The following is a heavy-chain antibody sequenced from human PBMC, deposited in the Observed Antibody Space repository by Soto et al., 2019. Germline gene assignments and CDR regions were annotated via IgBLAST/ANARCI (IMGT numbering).Heavy chain of an antibody. CDR2: IKHSGSS. D-gene: IGHD3-10*01. Sequence: SGTLSLTCTFCGASICNTVGWHWFRQSPGKGLEWIVKIKHSGSSNYNRSLRSRVSISVDMSKNQVSLRLASVTAADTAVYYWARGGSGDWPVALDSWGNGPLVTAS. V-gene: IGHV4-4*02. CDR1: GASICNTVG. CDR3: ARGGSGDWPVALDS. J-gene: IGHJ4*03.